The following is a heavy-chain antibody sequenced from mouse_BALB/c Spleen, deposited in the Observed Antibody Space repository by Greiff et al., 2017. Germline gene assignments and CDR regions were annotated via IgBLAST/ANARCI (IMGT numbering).Heavy chain of an antibody. V-gene: IGHV5-12-1*01. J-gene: IGHJ1*01. CDR2: ISSGGGST. CDR3: ARLAYWYFDV. Sequence: EVQRVESGGGLVKPGGSLKLSCAASGFAFSSYDMSWVRQTPEKRLEWVAYISSGGGSTYYPDTVKGRFTISRDNAKNTLYLQMSSLKSEDTAMYYCARLAYWYFDVWGAGTTVTVSS. CDR1: GFAFSSYD.